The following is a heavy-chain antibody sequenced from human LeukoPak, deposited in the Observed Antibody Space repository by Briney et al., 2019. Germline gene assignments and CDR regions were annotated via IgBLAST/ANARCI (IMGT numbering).Heavy chain of an antibody. J-gene: IGHJ3*02. CDR3: ARDYGDYVPYAFDI. D-gene: IGHD4-17*01. CDR2: IYTSGST. V-gene: IGHV4-61*02. Sequence: PSQTLSLTCTDSGGSISSGSYYWRWLRQPAGRGLEWIGRIYTSGSTNYNPSLKSRVTISVDTSKNQFSLKLSSVTAADTAVYYCARDYGDYVPYAFDIWGQGTMVTVSS. CDR1: GGSISSGSYY.